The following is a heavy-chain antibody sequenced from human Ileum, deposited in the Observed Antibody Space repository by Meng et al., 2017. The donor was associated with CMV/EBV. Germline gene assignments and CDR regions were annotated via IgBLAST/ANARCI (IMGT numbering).Heavy chain of an antibody. D-gene: IGHD3-3*01. J-gene: IGHJ4*02. Sequence: GESLKISCAASGFTFKNYAMYWVRQAPGKGLEWVSAIEGGGDGMYYADFVRGRLAISRDNTKNILYLQMNVLRVEDTAIYYCAKGVRFLEWLSFYYFDYWGQGTLVTVSS. CDR1: GFTFKNYA. V-gene: IGHV3-23*05. CDR3: AKGVRFLEWLSFYYFDY. CDR2: IEGGGDGM.